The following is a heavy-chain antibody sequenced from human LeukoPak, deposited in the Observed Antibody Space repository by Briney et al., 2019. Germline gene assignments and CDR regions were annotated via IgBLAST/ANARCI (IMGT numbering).Heavy chain of an antibody. CDR2: IKSKTDGSTT. CDR1: GFTFSNAW. D-gene: IGHD3-3*01. V-gene: IGHV3-15*01. J-gene: IGHJ4*02. Sequence: GGSLRLSCAASGFTFSNAWMSWVRQAPGKGLEWVGRIKSKTDGSTTDYAAPVKGRFTISRDDTKTTLYLQMNSLKTEDTAVYYCTTACILTYYDFWSGYWRFDYWGQGTLVTVSS. CDR3: TTACILTYYDFWSGYWRFDY.